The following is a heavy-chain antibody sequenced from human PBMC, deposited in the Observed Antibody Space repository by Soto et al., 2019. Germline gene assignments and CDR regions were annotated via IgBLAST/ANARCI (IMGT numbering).Heavy chain of an antibody. J-gene: IGHJ4*02. D-gene: IGHD3-22*01. CDR3: ARRLEGASPDLLDY. CDR1: GFTFSDYV. Sequence: QVQLVESGGGVVQPGRSLRLSCAASGFTFSDYVMHWVRQVPGKGLEWVAIISHDERIKYYADSVKGRFTISRDNSNNMLYLQMDSLQTEDTALYYCARRLEGASPDLLDYWGQGTLVSVSS. CDR2: ISHDERIK. V-gene: IGHV3-30*03.